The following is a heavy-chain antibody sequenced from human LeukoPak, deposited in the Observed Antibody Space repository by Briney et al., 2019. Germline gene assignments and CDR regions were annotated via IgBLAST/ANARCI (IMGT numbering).Heavy chain of an antibody. CDR1: GGSFSGYY. J-gene: IGHJ3*02. D-gene: IGHD1-26*01. CDR3: ARDPLCSGSYAARNAFDI. Sequence: PSETLSLTCAVYGGSFSGYYWSWIRQPPGKGLEWIGEINHSGSTNYNPSLKSRVTISVDTSKNQFSLKLSSVTAADTAVYYCARDPLCSGSYAARNAFDIWGQGTMVTVSS. V-gene: IGHV4-34*01. CDR2: INHSGST.